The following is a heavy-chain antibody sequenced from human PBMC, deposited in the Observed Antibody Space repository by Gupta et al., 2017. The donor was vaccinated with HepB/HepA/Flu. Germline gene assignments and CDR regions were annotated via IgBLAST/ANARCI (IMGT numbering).Heavy chain of an antibody. CDR3: ATNGTSRTTARFPAFDI. CDR1: GLTFSNYN. D-gene: IGHD4-17*01. CDR2: ISSSANSV. V-gene: IGHV3-48*02. J-gene: IGHJ3*02. Sequence: VQLVESGGGLVQPGGSLRLSCAVSGLTFSNYNINWVRQAPGKGLEWLSYISSSANSVFYTDSVKGRFIISRDNAKDSLNLQMSNLRDEDTAMYYCATNGTSRTTARFPAFDIWGQGTMVIVSS.